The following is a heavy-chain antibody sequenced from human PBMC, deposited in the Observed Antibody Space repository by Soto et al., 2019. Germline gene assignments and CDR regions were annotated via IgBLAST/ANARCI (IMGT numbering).Heavy chain of an antibody. CDR3: AREGGYVDY. CDR1: GGPIRSSSHY. Sequence: QLQLQESGPGLVKPSETLSLTCTVSGGPIRSSSHYWGWIRQSPGTGLEWIGRIGASGDFYYNPSVKCLVTISVDTSKNQFSLKLISVTGADSAIYYCAREGGYVDYWGQGTLVTVSS. CDR2: IGASGDF. V-gene: IGHV4-39*02. D-gene: IGHD1-1*01. J-gene: IGHJ4*02.